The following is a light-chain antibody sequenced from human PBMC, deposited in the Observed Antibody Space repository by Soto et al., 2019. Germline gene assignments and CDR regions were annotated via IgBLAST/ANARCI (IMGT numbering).Light chain of an antibody. V-gene: IGKV1-33*01. CDR3: QQYCGLPPFT. J-gene: IGKJ3*01. CDR2: DAS. CDR1: QDITNY. Sequence: DIQLTQSPSSLSASVGDRVTITCQANQDITNYLNWYQQKPGKAPKLLIYDASNLETGVPSRFSGSGSVTLFTLVISSVPPDDFATYYCQQYCGLPPFTFGPGTTVDV.